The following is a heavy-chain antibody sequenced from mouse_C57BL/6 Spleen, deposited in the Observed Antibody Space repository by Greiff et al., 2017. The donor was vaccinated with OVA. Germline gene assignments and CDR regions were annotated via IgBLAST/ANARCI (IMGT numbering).Heavy chain of an antibody. Sequence: EVMLVESGGGLVKPGGSLKLSCAASGFTFSSYAMSWVRQTPEKRLEWVATISDGGSYTYYPDNVKGRFTISRDNAKNNLYLQMSHLKSEDTAMYYCARDGDYYGNFEGFAYWGQGTLVTVSA. CDR1: GFTFSSYA. CDR2: ISDGGSYT. D-gene: IGHD2-1*01. J-gene: IGHJ3*01. V-gene: IGHV5-4*01. CDR3: ARDGDYYGNFEGFAY.